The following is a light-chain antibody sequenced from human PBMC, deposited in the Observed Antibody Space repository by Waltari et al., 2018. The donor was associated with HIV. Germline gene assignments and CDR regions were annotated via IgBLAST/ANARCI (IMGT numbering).Light chain of an antibody. J-gene: IGLJ1*01. V-gene: IGLV1-44*01. CDR3: AAWNDSLNGYV. CDR2: NNN. CDR1: SSNIGNNT. Sequence: QSVLTQPPSTSGTPGQRVTISCSGSSSNIGNNTVNWYQPLPGTAHKLLIYNNNQRPSGVPDRFSGSKSGTSASLAISGLQSEDEADYYCAAWNDSLNGYVFGTGTKVTVL.